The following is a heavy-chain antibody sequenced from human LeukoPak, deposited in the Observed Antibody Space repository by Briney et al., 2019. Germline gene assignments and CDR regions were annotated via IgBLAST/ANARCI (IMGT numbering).Heavy chain of an antibody. CDR3: ARGDPNAFDI. Sequence: PSETLSLTCAVSGGSISSGFYPWSWIRQPPGKGLEWIGYIYHSGSTYYNPSLKSRVTISVDRSKNQFSLKLSSVTAADTAVYYCARGDPNAFDIWGQGTMVTVSS. D-gene: IGHD2-21*01. J-gene: IGHJ3*02. V-gene: IGHV4-30-2*01. CDR1: GGSISSGFYP. CDR2: IYHSGST.